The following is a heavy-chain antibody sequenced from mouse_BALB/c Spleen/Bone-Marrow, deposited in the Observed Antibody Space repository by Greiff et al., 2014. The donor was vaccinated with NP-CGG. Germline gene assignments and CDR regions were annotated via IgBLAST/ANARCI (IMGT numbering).Heavy chain of an antibody. V-gene: IGHV5-4*02. D-gene: IGHD1-1*02. CDR1: GFTFSDFY. CDR2: ISNGGTYT. Sequence: VQLKESGGGLVKPGGSLKLSCAASGFTFSDFYMFWFRQTPEKRLEWVATISNGGTYTYYPDSVKGRFTISRDNAKNNLYLQRSSLKSEDTAMYYCARSGERYGAMDYWGQGTSVTVTS. CDR3: ARSGERYGAMDY. J-gene: IGHJ4*01.